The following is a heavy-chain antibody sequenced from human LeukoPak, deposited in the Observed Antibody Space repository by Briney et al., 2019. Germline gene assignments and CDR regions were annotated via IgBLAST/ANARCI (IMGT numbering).Heavy chain of an antibody. CDR3: AKVRDAALFRSRYGYFDY. D-gene: IGHD1-14*01. CDR1: GFTFSSYA. V-gene: IGHV3-23*01. Sequence: GGSLRLSCAASGFTFSSYAMSWVRQAPGKGLEWVSAISGSGGSTYYADSVKGRFTISRDNSKNTLYLQMNSLRAEDTAVYYCAKVRDAALFRSRYGYFDYWGQGTLVTVSS. CDR2: ISGSGGST. J-gene: IGHJ4*02.